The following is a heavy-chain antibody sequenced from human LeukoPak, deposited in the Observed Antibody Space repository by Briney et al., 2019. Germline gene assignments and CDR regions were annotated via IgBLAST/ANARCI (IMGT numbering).Heavy chain of an antibody. CDR2: IYHSGST. Sequence: PSQTLSLTCAVSGGSISSGGYSWSWIRQPPGKGLEWIGYIYHSGSTNYNPSLKSRVTMSVDTSKNQFSLKMSSVAAADTAVYYCARVDSSSIIAYWGQGTLVTVSS. V-gene: IGHV4-30-2*01. CDR1: GGSISSGGYS. D-gene: IGHD6-13*01. CDR3: ARVDSSSIIAY. J-gene: IGHJ4*02.